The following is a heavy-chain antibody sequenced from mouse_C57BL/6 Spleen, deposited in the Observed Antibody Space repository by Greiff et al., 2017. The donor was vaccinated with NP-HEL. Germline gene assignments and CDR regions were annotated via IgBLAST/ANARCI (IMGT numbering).Heavy chain of an antibody. J-gene: IGHJ4*01. CDR1: GFTFTDYY. CDR3: ARIYYSNFAMDY. V-gene: IGHV7-3*01. D-gene: IGHD2-5*01. Sequence: EVNLVESGGGLVQPGGSLSLSCAASGFTFTDYYMSWVRQPPGKALEWLGFIRNKANGYTTEYSASVKGRFTISRDNSQSILYLQMNALRAEDSATYYCARIYYSNFAMDYWGQGTSVTVSS. CDR2: IRNKANGYTT.